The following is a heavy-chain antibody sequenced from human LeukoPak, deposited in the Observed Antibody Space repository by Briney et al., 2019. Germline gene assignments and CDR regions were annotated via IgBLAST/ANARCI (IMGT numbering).Heavy chain of an antibody. J-gene: IGHJ4*02. CDR1: GFTFSDYH. CDR3: AKEWGVDYGLRY. V-gene: IGHV3-11*03. CDR2: ISATNTDI. D-gene: IGHD4-17*01. Sequence: PGGSLRLSCAASGFTFSDYHMSWIRQAPGKGLEWVSYISATNTDIHYTDSVKGRFTISRDNSKNTLYLQMNSLRADDTAVYYCAKEWGVDYGLRYWGQGTLVTVSS.